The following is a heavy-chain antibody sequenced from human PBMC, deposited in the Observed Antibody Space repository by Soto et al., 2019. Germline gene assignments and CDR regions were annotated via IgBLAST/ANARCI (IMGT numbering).Heavy chain of an antibody. CDR3: TGALRYFDPDAFDI. D-gene: IGHD3-9*01. CDR2: IKSKTDGGTT. Sequence: PGGSLRLSCSASGFTFSNAWMSWVRQAPGEGLEWVGRIKSKTDGGTTDYAAPVKGRFAISRDDSKNTLYLQMNSLKTEDTAVYYCTGALRYFDPDAFDIWGQGTMVTVSS. CDR1: GFTFSNAW. V-gene: IGHV3-15*01. J-gene: IGHJ3*02.